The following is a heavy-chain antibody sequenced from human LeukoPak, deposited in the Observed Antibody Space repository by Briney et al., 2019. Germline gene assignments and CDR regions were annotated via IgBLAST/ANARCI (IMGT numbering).Heavy chain of an antibody. CDR1: GFTFSSYS. V-gene: IGHV3-21*01. D-gene: IGHD6-13*01. J-gene: IGHJ3*02. CDR2: ISSGNI. CDR3: ARRVASANNAFDI. Sequence: GGSLRLSCAASGFTFSSYSMNWVRQAPGKGLEWVSSISSGNIYYGDSLKGRFTISRDNAKNSLYLQMNSLRAEDTAVYYCARRVASANNAFDIWGQGTMVTVSS.